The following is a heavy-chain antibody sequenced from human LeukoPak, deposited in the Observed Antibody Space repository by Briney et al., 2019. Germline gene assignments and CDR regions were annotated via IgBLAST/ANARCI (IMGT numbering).Heavy chain of an antibody. CDR2: IYYSGST. V-gene: IGHV4-39*01. D-gene: IGHD3-10*01. Sequence: SETLSLTCTVSGGSISSSSYYWGWIRRPPGKGLEWIGSIYYSGSTYYNPSLKSRVTISVDTSKNQFSLKLSSVTAADTAVYYCARRSGGSAGYFRDYWRQGTLVTVSS. CDR1: GGSISSSSYY. CDR3: ARRSGGSAGYFRDY. J-gene: IGHJ4*02.